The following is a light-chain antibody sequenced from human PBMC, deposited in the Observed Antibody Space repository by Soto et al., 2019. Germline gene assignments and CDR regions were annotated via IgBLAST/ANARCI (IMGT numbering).Light chain of an antibody. J-gene: IGLJ3*02. Sequence: QSALTQPPSASGSPGQSVTISCSGINRDVGGYDYVSWYQQLPGKAPKLIIYEVNKRPAGVPNRFFGSKSGGTASLTVSGLQAEDEGDYYCGAFIGRNNWVFGGGTKLTVL. V-gene: IGLV2-8*01. CDR2: EVN. CDR1: NRDVGGYDY. CDR3: GAFIGRNNWV.